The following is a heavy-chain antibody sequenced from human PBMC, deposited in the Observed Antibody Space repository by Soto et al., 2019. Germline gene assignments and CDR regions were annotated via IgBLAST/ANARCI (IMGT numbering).Heavy chain of an antibody. Sequence: SETLSLTCTVSGGSISSGDYYWSWIRQPPGKGLEWIGYIYYSGSTYYNPSLKSRVTISVDTSKNQFSLKLSSVTAADTAVYYCARDFRYGSGSYYNAHYYYYGMDVWGQGTTVTV. V-gene: IGHV4-30-4*01. J-gene: IGHJ6*02. CDR2: IYYSGST. CDR1: GGSISSGDYY. D-gene: IGHD3-10*01. CDR3: ARDFRYGSGSYYNAHYYYYGMDV.